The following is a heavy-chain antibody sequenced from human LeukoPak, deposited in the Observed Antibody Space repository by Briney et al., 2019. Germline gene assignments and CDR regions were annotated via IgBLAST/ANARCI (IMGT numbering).Heavy chain of an antibody. V-gene: IGHV1-8*01. Sequence: ASVKVSCKAFGYTFTSHHINWVRQAAGQGPEWMGWMNPNSGNTVYAQKFQGRVTMTWDTSIDTAYMELSSLRYEDTAIYYCARGRPTNLAGIYRGQGTLVTVSS. CDR2: MNPNSGNT. CDR1: GYTFTSHH. J-gene: IGHJ4*02. CDR3: ARGRPTNLAGIY.